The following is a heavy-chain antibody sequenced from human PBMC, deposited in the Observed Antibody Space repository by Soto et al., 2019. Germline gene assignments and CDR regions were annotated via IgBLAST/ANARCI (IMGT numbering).Heavy chain of an antibody. D-gene: IGHD3-22*01. CDR3: ARDPDYYDSSGPPDY. V-gene: IGHV1-69*08. Sequence: QVQLVQSGAEVKKPGSSVKVSCKASGGTFSSYTISWVRQAPGQGLEWMGRIIPILGIANYAQKFQGRVTITADKYTSTAYIELSSLRSEDTAVYYCARDPDYYDSSGPPDYWGQGTLVTVSS. CDR1: GGTFSSYT. CDR2: IIPILGIA. J-gene: IGHJ4*02.